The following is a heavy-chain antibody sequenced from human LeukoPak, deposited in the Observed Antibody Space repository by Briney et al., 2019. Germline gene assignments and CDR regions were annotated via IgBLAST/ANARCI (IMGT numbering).Heavy chain of an antibody. CDR3: ARGVVSPYGMDV. V-gene: IGHV4-31*11. J-gene: IGHJ6*02. Sequence: SETLSLTCAVSGGSISSSNWWSWVRQHPGKGLEWIGYIYYSGSTYYNPSLKSRVTISVDTSKNQFSLKLSSVTAADTAVYYCARGVVSPYGMDVWGQGTTVTVSS. CDR1: GGSISSSNW. CDR2: IYYSGST. D-gene: IGHD2-2*01.